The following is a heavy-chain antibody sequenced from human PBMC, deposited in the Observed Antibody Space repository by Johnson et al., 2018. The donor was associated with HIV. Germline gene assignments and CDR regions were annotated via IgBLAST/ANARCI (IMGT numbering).Heavy chain of an antibody. Sequence: VQLVESGGGLVQPGGSLRLSCSASGFSVSSNYMTWVRPACWKGLEWVSVIYSGGNTYYADPVMGRFTITRDNAKNSLYLQMNSLRAEDTALYYCARDGPRGSYGAFDIWGHGTMVTVSS. D-gene: IGHD1-26*01. CDR1: GFSVSSNY. J-gene: IGHJ3*02. CDR3: ARDGPRGSYGAFDI. V-gene: IGHV3-66*01. CDR2: IYSGGNT.